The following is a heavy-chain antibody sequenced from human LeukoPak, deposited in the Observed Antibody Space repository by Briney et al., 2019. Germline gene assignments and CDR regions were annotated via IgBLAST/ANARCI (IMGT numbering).Heavy chain of an antibody. V-gene: IGHV3-49*04. D-gene: IGHD3-22*01. CDR2: IRSKAYGGTT. J-gene: IGHJ6*03. Sequence: GGSLRLSCIASGFTFGDYAMSWVRQAPGKGLEWVGFIRSKAYGGTTDYAASVKGRFIFSRDDSESIAYLQMNSLKTEDTAVYYCTRNSYESGVYSPHNNYNYNRDVGAKGTTAPVS. CDR3: TRNSYESGVYSPHNNYNYNRDV. CDR1: GFTFGDYA.